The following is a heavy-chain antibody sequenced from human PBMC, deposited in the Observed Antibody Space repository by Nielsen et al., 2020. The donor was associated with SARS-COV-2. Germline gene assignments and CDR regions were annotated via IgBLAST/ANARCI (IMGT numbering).Heavy chain of an antibody. D-gene: IGHD4-17*01. CDR2: IGAIDGST. CDR1: GFTFPTFD. J-gene: IGHJ4*02. V-gene: IGHV3-23*01. CDR3: AKNPSRRDYGADY. Sequence: GESLRLSCAASGFTFPTFDMHWVRQAPGKGLEWVSSIGAIDGSTNYAESLRGRFTISRDNSKNTLYLQINSLRAEDTAMYYCAKNPSRRDYGADYWGQGTLVTVSS.